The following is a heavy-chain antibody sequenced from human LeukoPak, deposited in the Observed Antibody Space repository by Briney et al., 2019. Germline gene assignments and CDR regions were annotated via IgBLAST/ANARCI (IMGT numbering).Heavy chain of an antibody. CDR2: INHSGST. Sequence: SETLSLTCAVYGGSFSGYYWSWIRQSPGKGLEWIGEINHSGSTNYNPSLKSRVTISVDTSKNQFSLKLSSVTAADTAVCYCARRPRSITMIVVVKGGFFDYWGQGTLVTVSS. V-gene: IGHV4-34*01. J-gene: IGHJ4*02. D-gene: IGHD3-22*01. CDR1: GGSFSGYY. CDR3: ARRPRSITMIVVVKGGFFDY.